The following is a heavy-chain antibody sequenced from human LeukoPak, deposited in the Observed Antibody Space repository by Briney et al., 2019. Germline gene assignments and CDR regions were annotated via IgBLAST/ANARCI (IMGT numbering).Heavy chain of an antibody. CDR3: ARHIPSDTIVVVPAARGRCEGAFDI. J-gene: IGHJ3*02. CDR1: GVSFCGYY. D-gene: IGHD2-2*01. V-gene: IGHV4-34*01. CDR2: INHSGST. Sequence: TSETLSRTCAVYGVSFCGYYWSWIRQPPGKGLEWIGEINHSGSTNYNQSLKSRVTISVDTSKDQFSLKLSSVTAADAAVYYCARHIPSDTIVVVPAARGRCEGAFDIWGQGTMVTVSS.